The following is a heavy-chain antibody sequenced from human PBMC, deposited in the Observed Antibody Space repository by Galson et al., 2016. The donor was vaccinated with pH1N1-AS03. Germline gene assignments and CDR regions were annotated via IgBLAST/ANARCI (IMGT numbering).Heavy chain of an antibody. D-gene: IGHD1-1*01. CDR2: ISYSGST. CDR1: GGSISSNPYY. J-gene: IGHJ4*02. V-gene: IGHV4-39*07. CDR3: ARRPTGIDY. Sequence: ETLSLTCTVSGGSISSNPYYWGWIRQPPGKGLEWIGSISYSGSTYYNPSLKRRVTISIDTSKNQLSLKLRSVTAADTGVYYCARRPTGIDYWGQGTQVTVSS.